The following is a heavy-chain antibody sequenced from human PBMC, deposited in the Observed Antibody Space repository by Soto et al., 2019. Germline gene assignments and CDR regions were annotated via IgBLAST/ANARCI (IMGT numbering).Heavy chain of an antibody. V-gene: IGHV3-23*01. Sequence: EVQLLESGGGLVQPGGSLRLSCAASGFTFSNYDVTWVRQAPGKGLEWVSTISGSGGSTYYADSVKGRFTISRDNSKNTRYLQMNSLRAEDTAVYYCATDQGSSWYEIDYWGQGTLVTVSS. J-gene: IGHJ4*02. CDR1: GFTFSNYD. CDR3: ATDQGSSWYEIDY. D-gene: IGHD6-13*01. CDR2: ISGSGGST.